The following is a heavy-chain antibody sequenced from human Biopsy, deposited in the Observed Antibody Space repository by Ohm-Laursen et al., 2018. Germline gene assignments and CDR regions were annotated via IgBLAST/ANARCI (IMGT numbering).Heavy chain of an antibody. CDR2: ISETSSHI. J-gene: IGHJ6*02. CDR1: GFSVSSYD. V-gene: IGHV3-21*01. CDR3: ARDSSRRAREGGMDV. D-gene: IGHD6-6*01. Sequence: SLRLSCAASGFSVSSYDMNWVRQAPGKGLEWISYISETSSHIYDADSVRGRFTVARDIAKNSLYLQLNSLRVEDTAVYYCARDSSRRAREGGMDVWGQGTTVTLSS.